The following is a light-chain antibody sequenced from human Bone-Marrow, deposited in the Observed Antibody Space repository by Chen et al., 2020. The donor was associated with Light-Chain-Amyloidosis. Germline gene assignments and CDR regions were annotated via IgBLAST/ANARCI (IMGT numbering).Light chain of an antibody. CDR2: EVT. CDR1: SSDVGGDKH. V-gene: IGLV2-14*01. CDR3: SSYTITNTLV. J-gene: IGLJ1*01. Sequence: QSALTQPASVSGTPRQSITIFCLGTSSDVGGDKHVSWYQQHPDKAPKLMIYEVTNRPSWVPDRFSGSKSDNTASLTISGLQTEDEADYFCSSYTITNTLVFGSGTRVTVL.